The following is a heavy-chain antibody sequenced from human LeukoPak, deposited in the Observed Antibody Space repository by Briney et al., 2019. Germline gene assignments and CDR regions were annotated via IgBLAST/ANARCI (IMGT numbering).Heavy chain of an antibody. V-gene: IGHV3-21*01. J-gene: IGHJ6*03. D-gene: IGHD3-22*01. CDR1: GFTFSSYS. CDR3: ARDLRATDYYDSSGYYYYYYYMDV. CDR2: ISSSSSYI. Sequence: GGSLRLSCAASGFTFSSYSMNWVRQAPGKGLEWVSSISSSSSYIYYADSVKGRFTISRDNAKNSLYLQMNSLRAEDTVVYYCARDLRATDYYDSSGYYYYYYYMDVWGKGTTVTVSS.